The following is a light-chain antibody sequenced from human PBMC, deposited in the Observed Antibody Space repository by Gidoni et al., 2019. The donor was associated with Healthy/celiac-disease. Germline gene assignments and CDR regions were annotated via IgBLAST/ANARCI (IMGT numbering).Light chain of an antibody. J-gene: IGLJ2*01. CDR3: CSYAGSSTVV. V-gene: IGLV2-23*01. CDR1: SSDVGRYNL. Sequence: QSALTQPASVSGSPGPSITISCTGTSSDVGRYNLVSWYHQHPGKAPKLMIYEGSKRPSGVSNRFSGSQSVNTASLTISGLQAEDEADYYCCSYAGSSTVVFGGGTKLTVL. CDR2: EGS.